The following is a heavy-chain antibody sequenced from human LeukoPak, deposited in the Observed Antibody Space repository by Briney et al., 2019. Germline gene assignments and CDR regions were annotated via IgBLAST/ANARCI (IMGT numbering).Heavy chain of an antibody. CDR3: ARYPFCGGDCSDWFDP. J-gene: IGHJ5*02. CDR2: IYYSGST. V-gene: IGHV4-39*01. Sequence: SETLSLTCTVSGGSISSRSYYWGWIRQPPGKGLEWIGSIYYSGSTYYNPSLKSRVTISVDTSKNQVSLKLSSVTAADTAVYYCARYPFCGGDCSDWFDPWGQGTLVTVSS. D-gene: IGHD2-21*02. CDR1: GGSISSRSYY.